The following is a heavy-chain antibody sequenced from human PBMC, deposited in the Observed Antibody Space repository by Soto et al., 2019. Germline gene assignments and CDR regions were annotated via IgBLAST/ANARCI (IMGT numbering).Heavy chain of an antibody. V-gene: IGHV4-39*01. CDR2: IYYSGIT. Sequence: ASETLSLTCTVSGDSISNSSCYWGWIRQPPGKGLEWIANIYYSGITYCNPSLKSRVAISVDTSKNQFSLKLSSVTAADTAIYYCARSNSGYYKWFDPWGQGTLVTVSS. J-gene: IGHJ5*02. D-gene: IGHD3-22*01. CDR3: ARSNSGYYKWFDP. CDR1: GDSISNSSCY.